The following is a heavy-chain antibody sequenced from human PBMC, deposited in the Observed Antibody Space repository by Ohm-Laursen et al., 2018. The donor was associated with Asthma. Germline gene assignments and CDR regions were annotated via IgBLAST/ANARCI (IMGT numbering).Heavy chain of an antibody. Sequence: SLRLSCAASGFTFSSYAMHWVRQAPGKGLEWVAVISYDGSNKYYADSVKGRFTISRDNSKNTLYLQMNSLRAEDTAVYYCARASSSSFYYYGMDVWGQGTTVTVSS. V-gene: IGHV3-30-3*01. CDR3: ARASSSSFYYYGMDV. CDR1: GFTFSSYA. CDR2: ISYDGSNK. D-gene: IGHD6-6*01. J-gene: IGHJ6*02.